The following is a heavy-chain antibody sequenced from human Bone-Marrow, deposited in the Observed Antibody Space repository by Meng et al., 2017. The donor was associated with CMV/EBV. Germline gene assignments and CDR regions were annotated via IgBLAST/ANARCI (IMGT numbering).Heavy chain of an antibody. J-gene: IGHJ5*02. Sequence: SETLSLTCTVSGGSISSYYWSWIRQPPGKGLEWIGYIYYSGSTNYNPSLKSRVTISVDTSKNQFSLKLSSVTAADTAVYYCARPIVATFSAVLSWGQGTLVTVSS. CDR2: IYYSGST. CDR3: ARPIVATFSAVLS. D-gene: IGHD5-12*01. V-gene: IGHV4-59*08. CDR1: GGSISSYY.